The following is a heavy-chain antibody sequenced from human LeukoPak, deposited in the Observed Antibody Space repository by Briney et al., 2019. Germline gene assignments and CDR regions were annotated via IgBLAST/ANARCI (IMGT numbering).Heavy chain of an antibody. J-gene: IGHJ4*02. CDR2: MNPNSGDT. CDR3: ARGPFGSGSFLDY. CDR1: GYIFSSND. Sequence: SVKVSCKASGYIFSSNDINWVRQAAGQGLEWMGWMNPNSGDTGYTQKFQGRVAMTRSTSITTAYMELSSLRSEDTAVYYCARGPFGSGSFLDYWGQGTLVTVSS. V-gene: IGHV1-8*01. D-gene: IGHD3-10*01.